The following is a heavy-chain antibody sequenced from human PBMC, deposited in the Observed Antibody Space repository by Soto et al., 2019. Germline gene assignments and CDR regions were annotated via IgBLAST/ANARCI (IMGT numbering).Heavy chain of an antibody. D-gene: IGHD1-1*01. Sequence: QVQLVESGGGVVQPGRSLRLSCAASGFTFSSYGMHWVRQAPGKGLEWVAVISYDGSNKYYADSMKGRFTISRDNSKNTLYLQMNSLRAEDTAVYYCAKSHGSFGTYYYYYGMDVWGQGTTVTVSS. CDR3: AKSHGSFGTYYYYYGMDV. CDR2: ISYDGSNK. J-gene: IGHJ6*02. CDR1: GFTFSSYG. V-gene: IGHV3-30*18.